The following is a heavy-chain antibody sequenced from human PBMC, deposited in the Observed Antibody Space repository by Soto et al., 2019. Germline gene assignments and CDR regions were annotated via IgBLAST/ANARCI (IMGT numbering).Heavy chain of an antibody. V-gene: IGHV3-23*04. J-gene: IGHJ4*02. D-gene: IGHD1-1*01. Sequence: EQLLVESGGGLVQPGGSLRLSCATSGFTFTGHGMSWVRLAPGKGLEWLSNINGNGGRTLYAESAKGRFTISRDNSKNTLYLHMTSLRAEDTAVYYCTRDQTTNWQIDYWGQGTLVTVSS. CDR1: GFTFTGHG. CDR3: TRDQTTNWQIDY. CDR2: INGNGGRT.